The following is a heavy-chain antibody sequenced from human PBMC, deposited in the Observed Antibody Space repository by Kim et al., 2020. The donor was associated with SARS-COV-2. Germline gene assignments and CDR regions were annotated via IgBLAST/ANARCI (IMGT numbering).Heavy chain of an antibody. Sequence: GGSLRLSCAASGFTFSSYCMHWVRQAPGKGLEWVAVISYDGSNKYYADSVKGRFTISRDNSKNTLYLQMNSLRAEDTAVYYCAKDGSGSSFDYWGQGTLVTVSS. D-gene: IGHD1-26*01. J-gene: IGHJ4*02. CDR1: GFTFSSYC. CDR2: ISYDGSNK. V-gene: IGHV3-30*18. CDR3: AKDGSGSSFDY.